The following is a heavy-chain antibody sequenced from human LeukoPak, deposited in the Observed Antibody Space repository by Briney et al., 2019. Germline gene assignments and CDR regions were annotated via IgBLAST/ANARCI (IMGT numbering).Heavy chain of an antibody. J-gene: IGHJ4*02. CDR1: GFTFSSYS. D-gene: IGHD2-2*01. CDR3: AKIPKGGYFDY. Sequence: PGGSLRLSCAASGFTFSSYSMSWVRQAPGKGLEWVSSISGSGDSTYYADSVKGRFTISRDSSKNTLSLQMNSLRAEDTAVYYCAKIPKGGYFDYWGQGTLVTVSS. V-gene: IGHV3-23*01. CDR2: ISGSGDST.